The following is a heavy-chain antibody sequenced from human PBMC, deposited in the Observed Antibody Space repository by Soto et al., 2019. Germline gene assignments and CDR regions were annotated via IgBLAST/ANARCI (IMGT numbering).Heavy chain of an antibody. CDR1: GGSSSSYY. CDR2: VYYSGNT. D-gene: IGHD3-10*01. CDR3: ARHGAKSYGSGEYGMDV. Sequence: SETLSLTCTVSGGSSSSYYWSWIRQPPGKGLEWIGYVYYSGNTKYNPSLKSRITIVVDTSKNQFSLKLSSVTAADTALYYCARHGAKSYGSGEYGMDVWGQGTMVTVSS. J-gene: IGHJ6*02. V-gene: IGHV4-59*08.